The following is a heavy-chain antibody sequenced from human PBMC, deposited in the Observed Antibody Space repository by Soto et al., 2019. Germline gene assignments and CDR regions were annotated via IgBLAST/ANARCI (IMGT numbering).Heavy chain of an antibody. CDR1: GLTFSNYG. CDR2: ISSTSTYI. CDR3: AGGGGVSSVDYMDV. V-gene: IGHV3-21*01. J-gene: IGHJ6*03. Sequence: GGSLRLSCAASGLTFSNYGMNWVRQAPGKGLEWVSSISSTSTYIYYADSVKGRFTISRDNAKNSLFLQMNSLRAEDSAVYYCAGGGGVSSVDYMDVWGKGTTVTVSS. D-gene: IGHD3-22*01.